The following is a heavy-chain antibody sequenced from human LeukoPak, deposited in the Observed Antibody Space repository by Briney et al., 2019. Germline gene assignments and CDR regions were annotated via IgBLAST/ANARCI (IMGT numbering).Heavy chain of an antibody. V-gene: IGHV1-8*01. CDR1: GYTFTSYD. J-gene: IGHJ4*02. CDR3: ARQRGYNYGYDDY. CDR2: MNPNSGNT. Sequence: ASVKVSCKASGYTFTSYDINWVRQATGQGLEWMGWMNPNSGNTGYAQKFQGRVTMTRNTSIRTAYMELSSLTSADTAVYYCARQRGYNYGYDDYWGQGTLVTVSS. D-gene: IGHD5-18*01.